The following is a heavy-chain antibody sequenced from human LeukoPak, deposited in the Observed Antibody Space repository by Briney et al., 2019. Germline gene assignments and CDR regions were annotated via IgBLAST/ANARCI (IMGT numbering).Heavy chain of an antibody. CDR2: INHSGRT. D-gene: IGHD3-3*01. CDR1: VGSFSDYY. Sequence: SETLSLTCAVYVGSFSDYYWSWIRQPPGKGLEWIGEINHSGRTNPNPPLKSRVTISVDTSKNQFSLRLNSVTAADTAVYYCARVTIFDYGILAVPISFDMWGQGTMVTVSS. V-gene: IGHV4-34*01. CDR3: ARVTIFDYGILAVPISFDM. J-gene: IGHJ3*02.